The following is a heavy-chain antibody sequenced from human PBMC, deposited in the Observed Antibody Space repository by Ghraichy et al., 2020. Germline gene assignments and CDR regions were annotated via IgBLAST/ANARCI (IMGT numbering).Heavy chain of an antibody. D-gene: IGHD4-17*01. CDR2: ISSSSSYI. V-gene: IGHV3-21*01. Sequence: GGSLRLSCAASGFTFSSYSMNWVRQAPGKGLEWVSSISSSSSYIYYADSVKGRFTISRDNAKNSLYLQMNSLRAEDTAVYYCARASYGDYDFDYWGQGTLVTVSS. CDR1: GFTFSSYS. J-gene: IGHJ4*02. CDR3: ARASYGDYDFDY.